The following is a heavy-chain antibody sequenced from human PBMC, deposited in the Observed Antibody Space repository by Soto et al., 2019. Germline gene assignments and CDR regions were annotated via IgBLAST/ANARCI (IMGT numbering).Heavy chain of an antibody. Sequence: QVQLVESGGGVVQPGRSLRLSCAASGFTFSSYAMHWVRQAPGKGLEWVAVISYDGSNKYYADSVKGRFTISRDNSXNXLYLQMNSLRAEDTAVYYCARDYTPEMATITLCFDYWGQGTLVTVSS. CDR1: GFTFSSYA. D-gene: IGHD5-12*01. CDR2: ISYDGSNK. CDR3: ARDYTPEMATITLCFDY. V-gene: IGHV3-30-3*01. J-gene: IGHJ4*02.